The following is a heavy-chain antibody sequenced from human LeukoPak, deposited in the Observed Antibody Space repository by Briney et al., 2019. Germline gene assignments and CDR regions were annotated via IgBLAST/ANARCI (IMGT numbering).Heavy chain of an antibody. CDR1: GITVSTFW. Sequence: GGSLRLSCAASGITVSTFWMHWVRQAPGEGLVWVSRINTDGSVTNYADSVEGRFTISRDNATNMLYLQMNDLRAEDTAVYYCVTDRYSDSAFGDWGQGTLVTVSS. J-gene: IGHJ4*02. D-gene: IGHD1-26*01. CDR3: VTDRYSDSAFGD. V-gene: IGHV3-74*01. CDR2: INTDGSVT.